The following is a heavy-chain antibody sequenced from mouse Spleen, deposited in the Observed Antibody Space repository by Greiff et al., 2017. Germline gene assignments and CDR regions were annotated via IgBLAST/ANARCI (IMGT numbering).Heavy chain of an antibody. V-gene: IGHV3-6*02. CDR3: ARLYYYGSDYFDY. D-gene: IGHD1-1*01. CDR1: GYSITSGYY. CDR2: ISYDGSN. J-gene: IGHJ2*01. Sequence: DVKLQESGPGLVKPSQSLSLTCSVTGYSITSGYYWNWIRQFPGNKLEWMGYISYDGSNNYNPSLKNRISITRDTSKNQFFLKLNSVTTEDTATYYCARLYYYGSDYFDYWGQGTTLTVSS.